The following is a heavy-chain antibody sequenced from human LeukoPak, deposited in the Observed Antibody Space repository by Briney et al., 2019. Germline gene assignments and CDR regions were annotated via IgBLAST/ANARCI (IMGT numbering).Heavy chain of an antibody. CDR1: GFTFNIYT. J-gene: IGHJ3*02. CDR2: ISYDGSNK. CDR3: ARDRGGAPPRDAFDI. D-gene: IGHD1-26*01. Sequence: PGGSLRLSCVASGFTFNIYTMNWVRQAPGKGLEWVAVISYDGSNKYYADSVKGRFTISRDNSKNTLYLQMNSLRAEDTAVYYCARDRGGAPPRDAFDIWGQGTMVTVSS. V-gene: IGHV3-30-3*01.